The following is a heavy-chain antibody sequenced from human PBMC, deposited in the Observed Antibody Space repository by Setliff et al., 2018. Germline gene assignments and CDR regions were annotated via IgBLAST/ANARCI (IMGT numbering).Heavy chain of an antibody. CDR3: ARNWATAQHYYYGMDV. D-gene: IGHD2-21*02. V-gene: IGHV3-33*08. CDR2: IWNDGSTK. Sequence: PGGSLRLSCAASGFTFSSYEMNWVRQAPGKGLEWVALIWNDGSTKFYGDSVKGRFTISRDNSKNTLYLQMDTLRAEDTAVYYCARNWATAQHYYYGMDVWGQGTTVTVSS. J-gene: IGHJ6*02. CDR1: GFTFSSYE.